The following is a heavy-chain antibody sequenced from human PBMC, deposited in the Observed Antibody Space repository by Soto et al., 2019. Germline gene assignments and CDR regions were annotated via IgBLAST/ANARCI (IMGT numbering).Heavy chain of an antibody. J-gene: IGHJ6*02. CDR2: IYHSGST. CDR3: ARVSGSYYYGMDV. D-gene: IGHD1-26*01. Sequence: SETLSLTCTVSGGSISSINWWSWVRQPPGKGLEWIGEIYHSGSTNYNPSLKSRVTISVDKSKNQFSLKLSSVTAADTAVYYYARVSGSYYYGMDVWGQGTTVTVSS. CDR1: GGSISSINW. V-gene: IGHV4-4*02.